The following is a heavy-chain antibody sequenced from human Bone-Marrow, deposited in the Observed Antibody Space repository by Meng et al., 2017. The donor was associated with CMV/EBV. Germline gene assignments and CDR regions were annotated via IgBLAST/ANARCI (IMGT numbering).Heavy chain of an antibody. J-gene: IGHJ6*02. CDR3: AREGGSYWGGYYYYYYGMDV. CDR1: GFTFSSYS. Sequence: GGSLRLSCAASGFTFSSYSMNWVRQAPGKGLEWVSSISSSSSYIYYADSVKGRSTISRDNAKNSLYLQMNSLRAEDTAVYYCAREGGSYWGGYYYYYYGMDVWGQGTTVTVSS. V-gene: IGHV3-21*01. CDR2: ISSSSSYI. D-gene: IGHD1-26*01.